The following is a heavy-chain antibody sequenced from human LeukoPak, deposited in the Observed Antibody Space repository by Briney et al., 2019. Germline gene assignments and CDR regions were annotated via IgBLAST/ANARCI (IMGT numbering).Heavy chain of an antibody. D-gene: IGHD2-21*01. CDR2: IYYSGST. V-gene: IGHV4-30-4*01. CDR3: ASLNIAAFDI. Sequence: SETLSLTCTVSGGPISRGDYYWSWIRQPPGKGLEWIGYIYYSGSTNYNPSLKSRVTISVDTSKNQFSLKLSSVTAADTAVYYCASLNIAAFDIWGQGTMVTVSS. CDR1: GGPISRGDYY. J-gene: IGHJ3*02.